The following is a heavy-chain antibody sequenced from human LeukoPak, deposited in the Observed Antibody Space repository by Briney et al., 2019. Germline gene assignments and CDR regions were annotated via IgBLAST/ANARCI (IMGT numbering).Heavy chain of an antibody. Sequence: SETLSLTCSVSAGSISTYYWSWIRQPPGKGLEWTGYIYYSGSTYYSPSLKSRVTISVDTSKNQFSLKLSSVTAADTAVYYCARGIRTTVTNFDYWGQGTLVTVSS. CDR3: ARGIRTTVTNFDY. V-gene: IGHV4-59*01. CDR2: IYYSGST. D-gene: IGHD4-11*01. CDR1: AGSISTYY. J-gene: IGHJ4*02.